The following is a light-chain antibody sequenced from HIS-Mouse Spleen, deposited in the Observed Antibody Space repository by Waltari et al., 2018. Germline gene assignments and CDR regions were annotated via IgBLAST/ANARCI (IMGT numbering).Light chain of an antibody. J-gene: IGLJ3*02. CDR1: SSNSGSNY. CDR2: RNK. CDR3: AAWDDSLSGPWV. V-gene: IGLV1-47*01. Sequence: QSVLTQPPSASGTPGQGVTISCSGSSSNSGSNYVYCYQQLPGTAPKLLIYRNKQRPSGVPDRFSGSKSGTSASLAISGLRSEDEADYYCAAWDDSLSGPWVFGGGTKLTVL.